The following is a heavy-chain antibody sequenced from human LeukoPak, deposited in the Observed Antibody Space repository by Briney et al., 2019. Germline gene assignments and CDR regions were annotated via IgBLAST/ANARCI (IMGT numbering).Heavy chain of an antibody. D-gene: IGHD2-2*01. CDR2: ISYDGSNK. CDR3: ARSLYCSSTSCFGDRLVYGMDV. J-gene: IGHJ6*04. CDR1: GFTFSSYA. Sequence: GGSLRLSCAASGFTFSSYAMHWVRQAPGKRLEWVAVISYDGSNKYYADSVKGRYTISRDNSKNTLYLQMNSLRAEDTAVYYCARSLYCSSTSCFGDRLVYGMDVWGKGTTVTVSS. V-gene: IGHV3-30*04.